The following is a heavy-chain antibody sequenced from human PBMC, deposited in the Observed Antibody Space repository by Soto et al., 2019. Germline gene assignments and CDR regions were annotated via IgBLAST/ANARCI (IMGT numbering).Heavy chain of an antibody. CDR1: GYSFTSYW. CDR2: IDPSDSYA. D-gene: IGHD6-19*01. CDR3: ARHPSGEQWLRYYFDY. V-gene: IGHV5-10-1*01. Sequence: GESLKISCKGSGYSFTSYWISWVRQMPGKGLEWMGRIDPSDSYANYSPSFQGHVTISADKSISTAYLQWSSLKASDTAMYYCARHPSGEQWLRYYFDYWGQGTLVTVSS. J-gene: IGHJ4*02.